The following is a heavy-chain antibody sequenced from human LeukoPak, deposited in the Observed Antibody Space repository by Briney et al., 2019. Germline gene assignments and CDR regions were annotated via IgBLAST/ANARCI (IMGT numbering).Heavy chain of an antibody. CDR3: AREEGPYFDC. V-gene: IGHV3-20*04. J-gene: IGHJ4*02. Sequence: GGSLGLSCAASGFTFHDHGMSWVRQVPGKGLEWVSALNWNGDNTGYADSVKGRFTISRDDAKKSLYLQMNSLTVEDTAYYYCAREEGPYFDCWGQGTLVTVSS. CDR1: GFTFHDHG. CDR2: LNWNGDNT.